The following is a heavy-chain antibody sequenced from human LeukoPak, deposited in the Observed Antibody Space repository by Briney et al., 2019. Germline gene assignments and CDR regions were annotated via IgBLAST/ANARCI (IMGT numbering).Heavy chain of an antibody. V-gene: IGHV3-48*01. Sequence: PGGSLRLSCAGSGSTFTRHTMIWVRQAPGKGLEWISYISSGSDTIYYADSVKGRFTVSRDNAKTSLYLQMNSLRVEDTAVYFCASEYDSRARFDSWGQGALVTVSS. CDR3: ASEYDSRARFDS. J-gene: IGHJ4*02. D-gene: IGHD6-13*01. CDR2: ISSGSDTI. CDR1: GSTFTRHT.